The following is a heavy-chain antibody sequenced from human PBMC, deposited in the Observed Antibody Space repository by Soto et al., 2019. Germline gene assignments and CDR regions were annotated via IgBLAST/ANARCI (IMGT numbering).Heavy chain of an antibody. Sequence: ASVKVSCKASGYTFTSYGISWVRQAPGQGLEWMGWISAYNGNTNYAQKLQGRVTMTTDTSTSTAYMELRSLRSDDTAAYYCARGDILTGYYSGWFDPWGQGTLVTVSS. CDR1: GYTFTSYG. J-gene: IGHJ5*02. CDR2: ISAYNGNT. CDR3: ARGDILTGYYSGWFDP. V-gene: IGHV1-18*01. D-gene: IGHD3-9*01.